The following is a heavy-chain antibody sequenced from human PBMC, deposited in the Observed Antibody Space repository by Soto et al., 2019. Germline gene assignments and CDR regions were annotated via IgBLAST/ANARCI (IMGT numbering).Heavy chain of an antibody. CDR2: IVVGSGNT. CDR1: GFTFTSSA. J-gene: IGHJ6*02. Sequence: SVKVSCKASGFTFTSSAVQWVRRARGQRLEWIGWIVVGSGNTNYAQKFQERVTITRDMSTSTAYMELSSLRSEDTAVYYCAADPLYYYGMDVWGQGTTVTVSS. V-gene: IGHV1-58*01. CDR3: AADPLYYYGMDV.